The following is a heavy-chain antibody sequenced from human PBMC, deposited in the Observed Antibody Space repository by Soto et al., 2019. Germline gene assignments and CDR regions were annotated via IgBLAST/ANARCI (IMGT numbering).Heavy chain of an antibody. CDR3: ARIIAAVKYNWFDP. V-gene: IGHV5-51*01. Sequence: GESLKISCMGSGYKVSTWHNFTSYWIAWVRQMPGEGLEWMGIIYPGDSDTRYSPSFQGQVTISADKSISTAYLQWSSLKASDTAMYYCARIIAAVKYNWFDPWGQGTLVTVSS. D-gene: IGHD6-13*01. CDR1: GYKVSTWHNFTSYW. J-gene: IGHJ5*02. CDR2: IYPGDSDT.